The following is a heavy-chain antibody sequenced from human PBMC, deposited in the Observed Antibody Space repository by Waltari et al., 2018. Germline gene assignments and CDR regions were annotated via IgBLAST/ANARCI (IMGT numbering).Heavy chain of an antibody. D-gene: IGHD3-9*01. CDR1: GGSISSYY. CDR2: IYYSGST. J-gene: IGHJ6*03. Sequence: QVQLQESGPGLVKPSETLSLTCTVSGGSISSYYWSWIRQPPGKGLEWIGYIYYSGSTNYTPSRKSRVTISVDTSKNQFSLKLSSVTAADTAVYYCARTADDILTGYYYYYMDVWGKGTTVTVSS. V-gene: IGHV4-59*01. CDR3: ARTADDILTGYYYYYMDV.